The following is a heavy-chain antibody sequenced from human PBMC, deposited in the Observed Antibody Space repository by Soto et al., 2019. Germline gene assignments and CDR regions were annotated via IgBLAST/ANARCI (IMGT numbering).Heavy chain of an antibody. CDR2: ISSSSSYI. CDR1: GFTFSSYS. Sequence: VQLVESGGGLVKPGGSLRLSCAASGFTFSSYSMNWVRQAPGKGLEWVSSISSSSSYIYYADSVKGRFTISRYSAMNSLYLQMNSLRAEDTAVYYCASEQWAGGMDVWGQGTTVTVSS. D-gene: IGHD6-19*01. CDR3: ASEQWAGGMDV. V-gene: IGHV3-21*01. J-gene: IGHJ6*02.